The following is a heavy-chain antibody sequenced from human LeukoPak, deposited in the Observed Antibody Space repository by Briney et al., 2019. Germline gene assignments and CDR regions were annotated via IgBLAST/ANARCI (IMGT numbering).Heavy chain of an antibody. V-gene: IGHV3-23*01. CDR3: ARDRPLSGYDFDS. D-gene: IGHD5-12*01. CDR2: ISGSGGST. Sequence: GGSLRLSCAASGFTFSSYAMSWVRQAPGKGLEWVSAISGSGGSTYCADSVKGRFTISRDNARNSLFLQMNSLRAEDTAIYYCARDRPLSGYDFDSWGRGTLVTVSS. CDR1: GFTFSSYA. J-gene: IGHJ4*02.